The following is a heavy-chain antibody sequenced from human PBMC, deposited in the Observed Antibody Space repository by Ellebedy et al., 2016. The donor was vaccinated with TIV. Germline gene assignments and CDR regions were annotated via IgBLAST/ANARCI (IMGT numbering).Heavy chain of an antibody. CDR2: IKQDGSEK. Sequence: PGGSLRLSCAASGFTFSGYWMSWVRQAPGKGLEWVANIKQDGSEKYYVDSVKGRFTISRDNAKNSLYLQMNSLRAEDTAVYYCARQTVATSVNDVFDIWGLGTVVTVSS. CDR3: ARQTVATSVNDVFDI. V-gene: IGHV3-7*01. CDR1: GFTFSGYW. D-gene: IGHD4-17*01. J-gene: IGHJ3*02.